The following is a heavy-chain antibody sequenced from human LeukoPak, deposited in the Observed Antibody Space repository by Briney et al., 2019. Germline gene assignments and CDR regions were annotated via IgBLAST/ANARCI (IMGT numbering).Heavy chain of an antibody. CDR3: ATTLHIVVVTWHAFDI. J-gene: IGHJ3*02. V-gene: IGHV1-2*02. CDR2: INPNSGGT. Sequence: ASVKVSCKASGYTFTGYYMHWVRQAPGQGLEWMGWINPNSGGTNYAPTFQGRVTMNRDTSISTAYMELSRLTSDDTTIYYCATTLHIVVVTWHAFDIWGQGTMVTVSS. D-gene: IGHD2-21*02. CDR1: GYTFTGYY.